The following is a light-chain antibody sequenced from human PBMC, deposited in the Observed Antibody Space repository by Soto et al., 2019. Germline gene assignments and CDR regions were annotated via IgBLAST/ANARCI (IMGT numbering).Light chain of an antibody. Sequence: EIVLTQSPGTLSLSPGERATLSCRASQSVESTYLAWYQQQPGQAPRLLIYGASNRATDIPDRFSGSGSGTDFTLTISELEPEDFAVYYCQQYGSSPRTFGQGTKVEIK. J-gene: IGKJ1*01. CDR3: QQYGSSPRT. V-gene: IGKV3-20*01. CDR1: QSVESTY. CDR2: GAS.